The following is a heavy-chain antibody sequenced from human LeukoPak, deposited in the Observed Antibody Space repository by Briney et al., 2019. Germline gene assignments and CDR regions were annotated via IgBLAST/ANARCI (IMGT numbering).Heavy chain of an antibody. D-gene: IGHD1-26*01. CDR1: GGTFSSYA. V-gene: IGHV1-69*13. J-gene: IGHJ4*02. Sequence: PRASVKVSCKASGGTFSSYAISWVRQAPGQGLEWMGGIIPIFGTANYAQKFQGRVTITADESTSTAYMELSSLRSDDTAVYYCARAWVVGVPGCDYWGQGTLVTVSS. CDR2: IIPIFGTA. CDR3: ARAWVVGVPGCDY.